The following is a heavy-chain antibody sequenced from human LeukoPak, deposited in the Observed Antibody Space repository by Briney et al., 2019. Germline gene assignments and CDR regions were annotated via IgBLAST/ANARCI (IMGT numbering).Heavy chain of an antibody. D-gene: IGHD3-3*02. CDR3: ARVHFWSGHNWFDP. CDR1: GYSISSGYY. Sequence: SETLSLTCVVSGYSISSGYYWGWIRQPPGKGLEWIGYIYYSGSTNYNPSLKSRVTISVDTSKNQFSLKLSSVTAADTAVYYCARVHFWSGHNWFDPWGQGTLVTVSS. V-gene: IGHV4-61*01. CDR2: IYYSGST. J-gene: IGHJ5*02.